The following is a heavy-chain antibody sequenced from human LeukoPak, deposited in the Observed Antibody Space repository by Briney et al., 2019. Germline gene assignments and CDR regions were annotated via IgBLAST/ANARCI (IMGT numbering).Heavy chain of an antibody. D-gene: IGHD3-3*01. V-gene: IGHV4-39*07. CDR3: ALEKSYYDFWSGYYTRWFDP. Sequence: SETLSLTCTVSGGSISSSSYYWGWIRQPPGKGLEWIGSIYYSGSTYYNPSLKSRVTISVDTSKNQFSLKLSSVTAADTAVYYCALEKSYYDFWSGYYTRWFDPWGQGTLVTVSS. CDR2: IYYSGST. CDR1: GGSISSSSYY. J-gene: IGHJ5*02.